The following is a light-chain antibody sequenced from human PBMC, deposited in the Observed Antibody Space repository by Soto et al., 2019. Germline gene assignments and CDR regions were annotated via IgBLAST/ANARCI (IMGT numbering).Light chain of an antibody. CDR2: DAS. CDR1: QDINNY. Sequence: DIQMTQSPSSLSASVGDRVVITCQASQDINNYLNWYQQKLGKAPKLLIYDASNLEPGVPSRFSGSGSGTHFTFPISTRQPEDYATYYCQHFVLFPLPFGGGTKVEIK. CDR3: QHFVLFPLP. V-gene: IGKV1-33*01. J-gene: IGKJ4*01.